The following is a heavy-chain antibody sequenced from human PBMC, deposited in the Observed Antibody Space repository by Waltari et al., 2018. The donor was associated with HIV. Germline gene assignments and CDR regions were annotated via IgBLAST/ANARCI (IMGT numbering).Heavy chain of an antibody. CDR3: ARDSGWRLYWYFDL. CDR1: GFTFSTYS. V-gene: IGHV3-21*01. CDR2: ISSSSYI. Sequence: EVQLVESGGGLVKPGGSLRLSCAASGFTFSTYSMNWVRQAPGKGWEWVSAISSSSYIYYADSVKGRFTISRDNAKNSLYLQMNSLRAEDTAVYYCARDSGWRLYWYFDLWGRGTLVTVSS. D-gene: IGHD6-19*01. J-gene: IGHJ2*01.